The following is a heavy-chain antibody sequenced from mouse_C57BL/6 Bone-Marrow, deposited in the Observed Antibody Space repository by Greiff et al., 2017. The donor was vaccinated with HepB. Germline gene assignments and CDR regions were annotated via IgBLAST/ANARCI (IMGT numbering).Heavy chain of an antibody. D-gene: IGHD2-12*01. J-gene: IGHJ1*03. V-gene: IGHV5-16*01. CDR2: INYDGSST. Sequence: EVKLMESEGGLVQPGSSMKLSCTASGFTFSDYYMAWVRQVPEKGLEWVANINYDGSSTYYLDSLKSRFIISRDNAKNILYLQMSSLKSEDTATYYCASLYSPYWYFDVWGTGTTVTVSS. CDR1: GFTFSDYY. CDR3: ASLYSPYWYFDV.